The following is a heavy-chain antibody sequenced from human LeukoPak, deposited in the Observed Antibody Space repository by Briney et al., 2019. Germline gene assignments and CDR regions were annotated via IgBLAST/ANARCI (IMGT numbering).Heavy chain of an antibody. V-gene: IGHV1-2*02. J-gene: IGHJ4*02. Sequence: GASVKVSCKASGYTFTGYYMHWVRQAPGQGLEWMGWINPNSGGTNYAQKFQGRVTMTRDTSISTAYMELSRLRSDDTAVYYCAKDSLEVVIAIPRFWGQGTLVTVSS. CDR1: GYTFTGYY. D-gene: IGHD2-21*01. CDR3: AKDSLEVVIAIPRF. CDR2: INPNSGGT.